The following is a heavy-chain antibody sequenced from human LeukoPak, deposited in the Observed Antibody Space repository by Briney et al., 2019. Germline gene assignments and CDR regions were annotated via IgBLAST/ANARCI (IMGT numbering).Heavy chain of an antibody. D-gene: IGHD4-17*01. CDR1: GYTFTGYY. V-gene: IGHV1-2*02. CDR3: ARDTGDYWFDY. Sequence: GASVKVSCNASGYTFTGYYMHWVRQAPGQGLEWMGWINPDSGGTNYAQKFQGRVTMTRDTSISTAYMELTRLRSDDTAVYYCARDTGDYWFDYWGQGTPVTVSS. J-gene: IGHJ4*02. CDR2: INPDSGGT.